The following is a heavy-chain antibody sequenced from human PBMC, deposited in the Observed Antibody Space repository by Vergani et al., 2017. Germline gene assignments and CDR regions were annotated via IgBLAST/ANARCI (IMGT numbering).Heavy chain of an antibody. CDR3: AKGTYCSSTSCYSTNWFDP. CDR1: GFTFSSYA. D-gene: IGHD2-2*01. V-gene: IGHV3-23*01. CDR2: ISGSGGST. J-gene: IGHJ5*02. Sequence: EVQLLESGGGLVQPGGSLRLSCAASGFTFSSYAMSWVRQAPGKGLEWVSAISGSGGSTYYADSVKGRFTISRDNSKNTLYLQMNSLRAEDTAVYYCAKGTYCSSTSCYSTNWFDPWGQGTLVTVSS.